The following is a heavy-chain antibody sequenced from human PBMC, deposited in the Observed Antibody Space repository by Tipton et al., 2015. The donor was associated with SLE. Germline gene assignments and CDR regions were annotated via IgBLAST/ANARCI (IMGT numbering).Heavy chain of an antibody. CDR1: GGSISSYY. CDR2: IYYSGST. J-gene: IGHJ3*02. V-gene: IGHV4-59*01. Sequence: TLSLTCTVSGGSISSYYWSWIRQPPGKGLEWIGYIYYSGSTNYNPSLKSRVTISVDPSKNQFSLKLSSVTAADTAVYYCARELGMVAFDIWGQGTMVTVSS. D-gene: IGHD7-27*01. CDR3: ARELGMVAFDI.